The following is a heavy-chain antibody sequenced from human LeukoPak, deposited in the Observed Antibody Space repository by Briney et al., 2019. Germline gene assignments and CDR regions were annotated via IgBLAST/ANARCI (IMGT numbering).Heavy chain of an antibody. V-gene: IGHV3-53*01. Sequence: GGSLRLSCAASGFTVSGNYMSWVRQAPGKGLEWVSVIYSGGSTYYADSVKGRFTISRDNSKNTPYLQMNSLRAEDTAVYYCASSVVPAAVLTYYYYYMDVWGKGTTVTVSS. CDR2: IYSGGST. CDR1: GFTVSGNY. D-gene: IGHD2-2*01. CDR3: ASSVVPAAVLTYYYYYMDV. J-gene: IGHJ6*03.